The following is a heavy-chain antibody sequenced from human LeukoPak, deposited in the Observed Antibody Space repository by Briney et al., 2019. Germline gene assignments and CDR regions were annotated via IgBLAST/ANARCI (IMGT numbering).Heavy chain of an antibody. D-gene: IGHD2-8*01. V-gene: IGHV3-23*01. CDR2: ISGSGGST. CDR1: GFTFSSYA. J-gene: IGHJ4*02. CDR3: AKDGEYCTNGVCYIDY. Sequence: GESLRLSCAASGFTFSSYAMSWVRQARGRGLEWVSAISGSGGSTYYADSVKGRFTISRDNSKNTLYLQMNSLRAEDTAVYYCAKDGEYCTNGVCYIDYWGQGTLVTVSS.